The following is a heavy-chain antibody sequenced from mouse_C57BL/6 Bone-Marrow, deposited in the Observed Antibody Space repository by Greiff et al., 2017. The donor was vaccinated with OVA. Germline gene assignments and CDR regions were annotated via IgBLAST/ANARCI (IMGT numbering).Heavy chain of an antibody. Sequence: VKVVESGGGLVKPGGSLKLSCAASGFTFSSYTMSWVRQTPEKRLEWVATISGGGGNTYYPDSVKGRFTISRDNDKNTLYLQMSSLRSEDTALYYCARLGYLFFDYWGQGTTLTVSS. D-gene: IGHD2-3*01. J-gene: IGHJ2*01. CDR2: ISGGGGNT. CDR1: GFTFSSYT. CDR3: ARLGYLFFDY. V-gene: IGHV5-9*01.